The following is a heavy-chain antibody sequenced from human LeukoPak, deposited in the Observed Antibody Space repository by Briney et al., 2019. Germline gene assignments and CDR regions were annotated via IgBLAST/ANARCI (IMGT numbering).Heavy chain of an antibody. V-gene: IGHV4-34*01. J-gene: IGHJ4*02. CDR3: ARVSMIALDY. D-gene: IGHD3-22*01. Sequence: SETLSLTCAVYGASFSGYYWSWIRQPPGKGLEWIGEVNHSGDTNYNPSLKSRVTISVDTSKNQFSLKLSSVTAADTAVYYCARVSMIALDYWGQGTLVTVSS. CDR2: VNHSGDT. CDR1: GASFSGYY.